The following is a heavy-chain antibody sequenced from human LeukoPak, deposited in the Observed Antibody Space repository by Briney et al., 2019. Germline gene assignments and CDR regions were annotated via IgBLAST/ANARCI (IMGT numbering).Heavy chain of an antibody. J-gene: IGHJ4*02. D-gene: IGHD6-19*01. CDR1: GFTFSSYG. Sequence: GGSLRLSCAASGFTFSSYGMHWVRQAPGKGLEWVAFIRYDGSNKYYADSVKGRFTISRDNSKNTLYLQMNSLRAEDTAVYYCAKEQGTVAGSGLHFDYWGQGTLVTVSS. CDR3: AKEQGTVAGSGLHFDY. CDR2: IRYDGSNK. V-gene: IGHV3-30*02.